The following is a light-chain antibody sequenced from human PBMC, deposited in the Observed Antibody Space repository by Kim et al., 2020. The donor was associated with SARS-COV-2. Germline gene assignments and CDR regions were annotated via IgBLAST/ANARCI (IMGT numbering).Light chain of an antibody. J-gene: IGLJ2*01. CDR1: DIRTKR. Sequence: APGKTARSTCGGNDIRTKRVHWYQARPGQAPVMVIYYNTDRPSGIPERVSGSNSGNTATLTISGVEAGDEADYYCQVWDRSSDYVFFGGGTKLTVL. V-gene: IGLV3-21*04. CDR2: YNT. CDR3: QVWDRSSDYVF.